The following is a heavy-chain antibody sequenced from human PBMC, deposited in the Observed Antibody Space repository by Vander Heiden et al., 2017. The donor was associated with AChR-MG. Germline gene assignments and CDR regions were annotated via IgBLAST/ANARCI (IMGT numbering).Heavy chain of an antibody. V-gene: IGHV3-7*01. D-gene: IGHD2-15*01. Sequence: EVQLVESGGGFVQPGGSLRLSCAASGFTFSSHWMSWVRKAPGKGLEWVANIIQDGSAKLYVDSMKGRVTISRDNAKNSLYLQMNSLSAEETAVYYCARGISEVVVPTTGVYFDFWVQGTLVTVSS. J-gene: IGHJ4*02. CDR2: IIQDGSAK. CDR3: ARGISEVVVPTTGVYFDF. CDR1: GFTFSSHW.